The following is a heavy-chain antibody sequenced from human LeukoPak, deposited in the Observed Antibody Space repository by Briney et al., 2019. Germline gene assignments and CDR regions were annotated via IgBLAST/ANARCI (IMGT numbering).Heavy chain of an antibody. Sequence: GGPLRLSCAASGFTFRSYEMNWVRQAPVQELDRVSYIRSSGSPIYYADAVKGRFTVSRDNAKNSLFLQMESLRADDTAVYPCARGPLIAVAGTGYWGQGTLVTVYS. CDR2: IRSSGSPI. V-gene: IGHV3-48*03. J-gene: IGHJ4*02. CDR1: GFTFRSYE. D-gene: IGHD6-19*01. CDR3: ARGPLIAVAGTGY.